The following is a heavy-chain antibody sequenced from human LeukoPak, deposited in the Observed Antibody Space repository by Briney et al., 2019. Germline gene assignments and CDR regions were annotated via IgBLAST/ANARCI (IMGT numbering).Heavy chain of an antibody. CDR3: AKDNYGSGSYLLYFDS. CDR1: GFTVSSNY. V-gene: IGHV3-66*01. CDR2: IYSGGST. Sequence: GGSLRLSCAASGFTVSSNYMSWVRQAPGKGLEWVSVIYSGGSTYYADSVKGRCTISRDNSRNTLDLQMNSLRAEDTAVYYCAKDNYGSGSYLLYFDSWGQGTLVTVSS. D-gene: IGHD3-10*01. J-gene: IGHJ4*02.